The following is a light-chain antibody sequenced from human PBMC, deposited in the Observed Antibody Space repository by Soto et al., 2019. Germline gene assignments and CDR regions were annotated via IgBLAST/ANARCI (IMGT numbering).Light chain of an antibody. V-gene: IGKV1-5*01. CDR2: QVS. CDR3: QQYRSY. J-gene: IGKJ4*01. CDR1: QSIKGW. Sequence: DIQMTQSPSTLSASVGDRVTLTCRASQSIKGWLAWYQQKPGKAPKVLISQVSNLESGVPSRFSGSGSGTDFTLTIASLQPDDSATYYCQQYRSYFGGGTKVEIK.